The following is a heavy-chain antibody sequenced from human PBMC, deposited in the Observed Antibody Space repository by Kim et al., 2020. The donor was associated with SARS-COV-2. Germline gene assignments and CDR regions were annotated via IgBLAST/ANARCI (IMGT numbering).Heavy chain of an antibody. Sequence: SLKSRVTISVDTSKNQFSLKLSSVTAADTAVYYWARRVVVVPAATYFDYWGQGTLVTVSS. J-gene: IGHJ4*02. V-gene: IGHV4-31*02. CDR3: ARRVVVVPAATYFDY. D-gene: IGHD2-2*01.